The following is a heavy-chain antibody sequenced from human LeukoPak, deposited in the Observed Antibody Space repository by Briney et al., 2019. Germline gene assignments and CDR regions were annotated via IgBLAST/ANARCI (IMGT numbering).Heavy chain of an antibody. CDR3: AKATTGSYDFWSGLDY. CDR2: ISGSGGST. Sequence: GGSLRLSCAVSGFTFSSYAMSWVRQAPGKGLEWVSAISGSGGSTYYADSVKGRFTISRDNSKNTLYLQMNSLRAEDTAVYYCAKATTGSYDFWSGLDYWGQGTLVTVSS. CDR1: GFTFSSYA. V-gene: IGHV3-23*01. D-gene: IGHD3-3*01. J-gene: IGHJ4*02.